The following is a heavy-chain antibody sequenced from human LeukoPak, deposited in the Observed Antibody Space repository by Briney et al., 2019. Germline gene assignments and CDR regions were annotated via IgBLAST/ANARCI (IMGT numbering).Heavy chain of an antibody. D-gene: IGHD3-10*01. V-gene: IGHV4-59*01. CDR2: IYYSGST. CDR1: GGSISSYY. J-gene: IGHJ4*02. CDR3: ARGILYYYGSGSYFFDY. Sequence: PSETLSLTCTVSGGSISSYYWSWIRQPPGKGLEWIGYIYYSGSTNYNPSLKSRVTISVDTSKNQFSLKLSSVTAADTAVYYCARGILYYYGSGSYFFDYWGQGTLVTVSS.